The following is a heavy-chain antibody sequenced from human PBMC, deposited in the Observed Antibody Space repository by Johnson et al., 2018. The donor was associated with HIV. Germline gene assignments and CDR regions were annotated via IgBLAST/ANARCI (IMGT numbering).Heavy chain of an antibody. CDR3: AKEAADDAFDI. CDR1: GFTVSSSY. J-gene: IGHJ3*02. Sequence: QVQLVESGGGLVQPGGSLRLSCVVSGFTVSSSYLTWVRQAPGKGLEWVAVISYDGSNKYYADSVKGRFPISRDNSKNTLYLQMNSLRAEDRAVYYCAKEAADDAFDIWGQGTMVTVSS. D-gene: IGHD6-25*01. V-gene: IGHV3-30*18. CDR2: ISYDGSNK.